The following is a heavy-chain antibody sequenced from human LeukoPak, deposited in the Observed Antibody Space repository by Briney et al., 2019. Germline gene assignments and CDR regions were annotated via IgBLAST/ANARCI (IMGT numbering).Heavy chain of an antibody. CDR2: INPNSGGT. D-gene: IGHD3-9*01. CDR1: GYTFTSYG. Sequence: ASVKVSCKASGYTFTSYGISWVRQAPGQGLEWMGRINPNSGGTNYAQKFQGRVTITRDTSISTAYMELSRLRSDDTAVYYCAREWTYYDILTGYSHNWFDPWGQGTLVTVSS. V-gene: IGHV1-2*06. CDR3: AREWTYYDILTGYSHNWFDP. J-gene: IGHJ5*02.